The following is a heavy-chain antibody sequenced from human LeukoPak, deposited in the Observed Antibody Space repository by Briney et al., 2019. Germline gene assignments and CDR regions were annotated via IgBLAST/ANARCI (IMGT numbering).Heavy chain of an antibody. Sequence: SETLSLTCTVSGGSFSSGSYYWSWIRQPPGKGLEWIGYIYYSGSTNYNPSLKSRVTISVDTSKNQFSLKLSSVTAADTAVYYCARTNYDFWSGYYWVYYFDYWGQGTLVTVSS. CDR1: GGSFSSGSYY. CDR3: ARTNYDFWSGYYWVYYFDY. CDR2: IYYSGST. D-gene: IGHD3-3*01. V-gene: IGHV4-61*01. J-gene: IGHJ4*02.